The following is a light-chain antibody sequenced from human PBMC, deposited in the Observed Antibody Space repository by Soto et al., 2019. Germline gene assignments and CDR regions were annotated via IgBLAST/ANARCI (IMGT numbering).Light chain of an antibody. CDR3: QQYNSYSSE. Sequence: DIQMTQSPSTLSASVGDRVTITCRASQSISSWLAWYQQKPGKAPKLLIYKASSLESGVPSRFSGSGSGTESTLTISSLQPDDFATYYCQQYNSYSSEFGQGTKV. V-gene: IGKV1-5*03. CDR2: KAS. J-gene: IGKJ1*01. CDR1: QSISSW.